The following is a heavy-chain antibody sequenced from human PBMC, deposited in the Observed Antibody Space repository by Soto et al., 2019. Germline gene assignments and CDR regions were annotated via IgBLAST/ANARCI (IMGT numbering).Heavy chain of an antibody. CDR2: ISGSGGST. D-gene: IGHD6-19*01. J-gene: IGHJ4*02. V-gene: IGHV3-23*01. Sequence: EVQLLESGGGLVQPGGSLRLSCEASGFTFSSYAMNWVRQAPGKGLEWVAVISGSGGSTYYADSVKGRFTISRDNSKNTLYLQKNRRRAEDTAVYYCASRSRGWYFDYWGQGTLVTVSS. CDR3: ASRSRGWYFDY. CDR1: GFTFSSYA.